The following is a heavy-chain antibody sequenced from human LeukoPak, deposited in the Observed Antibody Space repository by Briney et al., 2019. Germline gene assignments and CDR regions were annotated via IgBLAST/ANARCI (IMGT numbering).Heavy chain of an antibody. Sequence: ASVKVSCKASGYTFTGYYMHWVRQAPGQGLEWMGWMNPNSGNTGYAQKFQGRVTMTRNTSISTAYMELSSLRSEDTAVYYCARGGLFIWGFDYWGQGTLVTVSS. CDR3: ARGGLFIWGFDY. V-gene: IGHV1-8*02. D-gene: IGHD2-21*01. CDR2: MNPNSGNT. J-gene: IGHJ4*02. CDR1: GYTFTGYY.